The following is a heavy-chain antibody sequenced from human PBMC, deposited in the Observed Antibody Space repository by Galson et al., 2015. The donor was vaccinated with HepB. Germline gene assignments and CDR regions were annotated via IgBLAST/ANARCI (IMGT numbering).Heavy chain of an antibody. CDR3: ARHTGVGYCSGGSCSYWYFDL. V-gene: IGHV5-51*01. D-gene: IGHD2-15*01. Sequence: QSGAEVKKPGESLKISCKGSGYSFTSYWIGWVRQMPGKGLEWMGIIYPGDSDTRYSPSFQGQVTISADKSISTAYLQWSSLKASDTAMYYCARHTGVGYCSGGSCSYWYFDLWGRGTLVTVSS. CDR2: IYPGDSDT. J-gene: IGHJ2*01. CDR1: GYSFTSYW.